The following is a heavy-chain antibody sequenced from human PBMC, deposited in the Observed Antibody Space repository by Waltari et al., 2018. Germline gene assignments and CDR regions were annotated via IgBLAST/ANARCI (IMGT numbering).Heavy chain of an antibody. J-gene: IGHJ5*02. D-gene: IGHD5-12*01. V-gene: IGHV4-38-2*01. Sequence: QVQLQESGPGLVKPSETLSLTCAVSGYSISSGYYWGWIRQPPGKGLEWIGSIYQSGSTYYNPSLKSRVTISVDTSKNQFSLKLSSVTAADTAVYYCARNVDFNWFAPGAREPWSPSPQ. CDR2: IYQSGST. CDR1: GYSISSGYY. CDR3: ARNVDFNWFAP.